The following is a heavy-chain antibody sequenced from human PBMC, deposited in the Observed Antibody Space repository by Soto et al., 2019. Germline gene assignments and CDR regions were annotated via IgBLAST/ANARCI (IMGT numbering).Heavy chain of an antibody. CDR2: IYTSGST. CDR3: ARGERIITMVRGVISYYYYGMDV. Sequence: PLSLTCTVSVGSVSRYCWRLIRQPAGKGLEWIGRIYTSGSTNYNPSLKSRVTMSVDTSKNQFSLKLSSVTAADTAVYYCARGERIITMVRGVISYYYYGMDVWGQGTTVNVSS. D-gene: IGHD3-10*01. CDR1: VGSVSRYC. J-gene: IGHJ6*02. V-gene: IGHV4-4*07.